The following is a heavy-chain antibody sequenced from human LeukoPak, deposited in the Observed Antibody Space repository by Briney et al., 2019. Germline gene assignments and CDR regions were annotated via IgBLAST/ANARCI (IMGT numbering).Heavy chain of an antibody. D-gene: IGHD2-2*01. CDR2: IIPILGIA. CDR1: GGTFSSYA. Sequence: SVKVSCRASGGTFSSYATSWVRQAPGQGLEWMGRIIPILGIANYAQKFQGRVTITADKSTSTAYMELSSLRSEDTAVYYCASTNIVVVPAAKNYYYGMDVWGQGTTVTVSS. CDR3: ASTNIVVVPAAKNYYYGMDV. J-gene: IGHJ6*02. V-gene: IGHV1-69*04.